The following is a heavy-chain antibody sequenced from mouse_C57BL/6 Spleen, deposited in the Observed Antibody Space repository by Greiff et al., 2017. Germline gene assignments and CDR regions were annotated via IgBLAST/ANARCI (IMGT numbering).Heavy chain of an antibody. D-gene: IGHD1-1*01. Sequence: EVQGVESGGGLVKPGGSLKLSCAASGFTFSSYAMSWVRQTPDKRLEWVATISDGGSYTYYPDNVKGRFTITRDNAKDNLSVKMSHLKSRDTARYDCARDCLLRKLYWYFDDWGTGTTVTVSS. CDR1: GFTFSSYA. V-gene: IGHV5-4*01. CDR3: ARDCLLRKLYWYFDD. J-gene: IGHJ1*03. CDR2: ISDGGSYT.